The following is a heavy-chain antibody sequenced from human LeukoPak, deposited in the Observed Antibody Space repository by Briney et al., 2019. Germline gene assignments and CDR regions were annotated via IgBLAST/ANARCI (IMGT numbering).Heavy chain of an antibody. CDR1: GFTFNYYS. CDR2: ISNLGSYI. D-gene: IGHD3-16*01. Sequence: GGSLRLSCAASGFTFNYYSINWVRQAPGKGLEWVSSISNLGSYIYYADSVKGRFTMSRDNAKNSLYLQMNSLRVEDTAVYYCVRDSSWASDYWGQGTLVTVPS. CDR3: VRDSSWASDY. V-gene: IGHV3-21*01. J-gene: IGHJ4*01.